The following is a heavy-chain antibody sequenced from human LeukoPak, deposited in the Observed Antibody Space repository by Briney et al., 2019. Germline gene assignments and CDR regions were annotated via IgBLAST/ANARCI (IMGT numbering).Heavy chain of an antibody. J-gene: IGHJ5*02. D-gene: IGHD6-6*01. CDR2: IIPIFGTA. Sequence: ASVRVSCKASGYTFTGYYMHWVRQAPGQGLEWMGGIIPIFGTANYAQTFQGRVTITADESTSTAYMELSSLRSEDTAVYYCARNGIAAPRRPNWFDPWGQGTLVTVSS. CDR3: ARNGIAAPRRPNWFDP. V-gene: IGHV1-69*13. CDR1: GYTFTGYY.